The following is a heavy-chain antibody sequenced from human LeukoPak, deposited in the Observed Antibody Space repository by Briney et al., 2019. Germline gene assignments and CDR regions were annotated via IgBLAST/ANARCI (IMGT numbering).Heavy chain of an antibody. Sequence: ASVKVSYKASGYTFTSYGISWVRQAPGQGLEWMGWISAYNGNTNYAQKFQGRVTITRDTSASTAYMELSSLRSEDTAVYYCARQSSSGYYSYDAFDIWGQGTMVTVSS. CDR3: ARQSSSGYYSYDAFDI. CDR2: ISAYNGNT. D-gene: IGHD3-22*01. CDR1: GYTFTSYG. J-gene: IGHJ3*02. V-gene: IGHV1-18*01.